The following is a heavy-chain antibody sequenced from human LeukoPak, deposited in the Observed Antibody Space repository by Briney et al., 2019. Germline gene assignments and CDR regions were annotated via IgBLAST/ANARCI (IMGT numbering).Heavy chain of an antibody. V-gene: IGHV4-4*02. CDR3: ARDLGYIAVAGKGDY. CDR1: GGSISSSNW. J-gene: IGHJ4*02. CDR2: IYHSGST. Sequence: PSETLSLTCAVSGGSISSSNWWSWVRQPPGKGLEWIGEIYHSGSTNYNPSLKSRVTISVDKSKNQFSLKLSSVTAADTAVYYCARDLGYIAVAGKGDYWGQGTLVTVSS. D-gene: IGHD6-19*01.